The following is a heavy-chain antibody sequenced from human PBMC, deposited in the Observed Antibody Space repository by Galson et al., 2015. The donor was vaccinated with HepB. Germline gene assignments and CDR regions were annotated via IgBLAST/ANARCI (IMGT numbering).Heavy chain of an antibody. Sequence: QSGAEVKKPGDSLKISYKGSGYSLTSYWSVWVRQMPGQGLEWMGIIYPGDADTRYSPSIQRPVTISADKSISTAYLPCSSLKASDTAMYYRARHASGDFRYGIDVWGQGTTVTVSS. D-gene: IGHD2-21*02. CDR2: IYPGDADT. J-gene: IGHJ6*02. CDR1: GYSLTSYW. CDR3: ARHASGDFRYGIDV. V-gene: IGHV5-51*01.